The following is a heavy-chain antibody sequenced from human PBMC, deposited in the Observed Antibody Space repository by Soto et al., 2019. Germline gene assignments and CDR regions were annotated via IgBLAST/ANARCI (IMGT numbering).Heavy chain of an antibody. CDR3: ARGTTAAAGSDY. D-gene: IGHD6-13*01. V-gene: IGHV3-74*01. J-gene: IGHJ1*01. Sequence: GGSLRLSCAASGFTFRSHWMHWVRQAPGKGLVWVACITSDGSATIYADSVKGRFTIVRDDAKNTVFLEMNSLRAEDTGMYYCARGTTAAAGSDYWGQGTLVTVSS. CDR1: GFTFRSHW. CDR2: ITSDGSAT.